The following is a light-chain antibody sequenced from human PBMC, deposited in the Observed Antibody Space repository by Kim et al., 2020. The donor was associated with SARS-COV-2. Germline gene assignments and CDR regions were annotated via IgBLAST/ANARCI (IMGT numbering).Light chain of an antibody. CDR3: QQYRTSPLT. Sequence: EIVLTQSPATLSLSPGERAALSCRASQSVSSSYLAWYQQKPGQAPRLLIYGASSRATGIPDRFSGSGSGTDFTLTITRLEPDDFAVYYCQQYRTSPLTCGGGTKVDIK. J-gene: IGKJ4*01. V-gene: IGKV3-20*01. CDR2: GAS. CDR1: QSVSSSY.